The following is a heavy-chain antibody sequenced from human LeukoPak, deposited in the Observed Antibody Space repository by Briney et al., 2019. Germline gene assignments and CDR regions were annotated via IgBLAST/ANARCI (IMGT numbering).Heavy chain of an antibody. D-gene: IGHD6-19*01. V-gene: IGHV4-31*03. Sequence: KTSETLSLTCTVSGGSISSGGYYWSWVRQHPGKGLDWIGYIGYTGDTYYNPSLRSRVTISVDTSKTQFSLRLSSVTAADTAVYYCASIAVAGNFDYWGQGTLVTVSS. CDR3: ASIAVAGNFDY. CDR2: IGYTGDT. J-gene: IGHJ4*02. CDR1: GGSISSGGYY.